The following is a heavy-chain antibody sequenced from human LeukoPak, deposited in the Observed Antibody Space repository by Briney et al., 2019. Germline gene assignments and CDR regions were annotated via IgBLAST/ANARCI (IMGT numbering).Heavy chain of an antibody. CDR1: GYSVTDYI. CDR3: ARLMDNNYDGSAFDY. V-gene: IGHV1-18*01. D-gene: IGHD3-22*01. J-gene: IGHJ4*02. Sequence: ASVKVSCKPSGYSVTDYIIAWVRQAPGQGVEWGGWFGTYDRHTSYAQKVQGRVTMTTDTSATTAYLELRSLTSDDTALYYCARLMDNNYDGSAFDYWGQGTLVTVSS. CDR2: FGTYDRHT.